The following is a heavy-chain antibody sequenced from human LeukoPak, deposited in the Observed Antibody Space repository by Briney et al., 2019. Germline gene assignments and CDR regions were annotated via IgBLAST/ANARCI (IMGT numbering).Heavy chain of an antibody. Sequence: PGASLQISCKGSGYIFTSYWISWVRQLPGKGLEWMGRIDPSDSYTNYSPSFQGHVTISADKSISTAYLQWSSLKASDTAMYYCARHLPYYYYGMDVWGKGTTVTVSS. CDR2: IDPSDSYT. J-gene: IGHJ6*04. CDR3: ARHLPYYYYGMDV. V-gene: IGHV5-10-1*01. CDR1: GYIFTSYW.